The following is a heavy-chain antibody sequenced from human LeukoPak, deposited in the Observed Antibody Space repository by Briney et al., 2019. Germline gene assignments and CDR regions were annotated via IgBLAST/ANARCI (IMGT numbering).Heavy chain of an antibody. V-gene: IGHV4-59*01. J-gene: IGHJ4*02. Sequence: SETLSLTCTVSGGSISSYYWSWIRQPPGKGLEWIGYIYYSGSTNYNPSLKSRVTISVVTSKNQFSLKLSSVTAADTAVYYCARTIWFGEYYYFDYWGQGTLVTVSS. CDR1: GGSISSYY. CDR3: ARTIWFGEYYYFDY. CDR2: IYYSGST. D-gene: IGHD3-10*01.